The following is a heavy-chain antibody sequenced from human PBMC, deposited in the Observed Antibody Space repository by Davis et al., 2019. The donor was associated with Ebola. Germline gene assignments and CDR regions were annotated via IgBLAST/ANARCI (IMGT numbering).Heavy chain of an antibody. Sequence: PGGSLRLSCATPGFTFSNYWMNWVRQAPGKGLVWVSHIKPVGSDIKYADSLEGRFTISRDNAKNTLYRQRNRLRAEDSDVYYCVRDGSGTLPYDYWGQGALVTVSS. V-gene: IGHV3-74*01. D-gene: IGHD3-10*01. CDR3: VRDGSGTLPYDY. CDR1: GFTFSNYW. CDR2: IKPVGSDI. J-gene: IGHJ4*02.